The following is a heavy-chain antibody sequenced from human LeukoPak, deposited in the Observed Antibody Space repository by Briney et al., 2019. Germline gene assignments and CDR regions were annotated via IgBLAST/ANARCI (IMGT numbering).Heavy chain of an antibody. Sequence: GGSLRLSCAASGFTFSSYAMSWVRQAPGKGLEWVAVIWYDGSNKYYADSVKGRFTISRDNSKNTLYLQMNSLRAEDTAVYYCAKDLIHNFDYWGQGTLVTVSS. D-gene: IGHD5-18*01. CDR1: GFTFSSYA. CDR2: IWYDGSNK. CDR3: AKDLIHNFDY. V-gene: IGHV3-33*06. J-gene: IGHJ4*02.